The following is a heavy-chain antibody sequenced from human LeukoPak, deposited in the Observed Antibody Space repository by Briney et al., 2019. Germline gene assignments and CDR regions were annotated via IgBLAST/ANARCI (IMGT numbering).Heavy chain of an antibody. V-gene: IGHV4-59*01. D-gene: IGHD5-18*01. Sequence: SETLSLTCTVARRSISSYYWSWIRQPPGKGLEWIGYIYYSGSTNYNPSLKSRVTISVGTSKNQFSLKLSSVTAADTAVYYCARDGQYSYGSAYFDYWGQGTLVTVSS. CDR2: IYYSGST. CDR1: RRSISSYY. CDR3: ARDGQYSYGSAYFDY. J-gene: IGHJ4*02.